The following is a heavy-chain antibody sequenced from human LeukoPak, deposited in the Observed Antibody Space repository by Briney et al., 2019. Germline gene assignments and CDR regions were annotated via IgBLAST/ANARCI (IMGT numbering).Heavy chain of an antibody. CDR3: VREPRGVAYSSGYDF. CDR1: GGSTSTCY. CDR2: IYYSGST. Sequence: SETLSLTCTVSGGSTSTCYWSWIRQPPGKGLEWIGYIYYSGSTNYNPSLKSRVTISVDTSKNQFSLRLSSVTAADTAVYYCVREPRGVAYSSGYDFWGQGILVTVS. D-gene: IGHD6-19*01. V-gene: IGHV4-59*01. J-gene: IGHJ4*02.